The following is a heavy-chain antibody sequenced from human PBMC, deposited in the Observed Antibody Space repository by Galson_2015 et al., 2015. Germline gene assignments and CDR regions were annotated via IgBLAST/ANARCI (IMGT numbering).Heavy chain of an antibody. CDR2: IYTSGST. CDR1: GGSISSGSYY. V-gene: IGHV4-61*02. Sequence: TLSLTCTVSGGSISSGSYYWSWIRPPAGKGLEWIGRIYTSGSTNYNPSLKSRVTISVDTSKNQFSLKLSSVTAADTAVYYCARSPPYSSSWVDYWGQGTLVTVSS. D-gene: IGHD6-13*01. CDR3: ARSPPYSSSWVDY. J-gene: IGHJ4*02.